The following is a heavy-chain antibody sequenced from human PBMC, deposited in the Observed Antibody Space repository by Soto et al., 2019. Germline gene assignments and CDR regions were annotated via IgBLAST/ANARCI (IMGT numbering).Heavy chain of an antibody. CDR3: ARYSSGWYSELGY. D-gene: IGHD6-19*01. V-gene: IGHV5-51*01. J-gene: IGHJ4*02. CDR2: IYPGDSDT. Sequence: VEALKISCKVSGCSFTSYWIGWVLQMPGKGLEWMGIIYPGDSDTRYSPSFQGQVTISADKSISTAYLQWSSLKASDTAMYYCARYSSGWYSELGYWGQGTLVTVSS. CDR1: GCSFTSYW.